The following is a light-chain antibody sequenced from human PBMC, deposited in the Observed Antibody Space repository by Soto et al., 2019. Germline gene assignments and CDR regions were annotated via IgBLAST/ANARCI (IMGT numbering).Light chain of an antibody. CDR3: QTWGTGIPWV. Sequence: QLVLTQSPSASASLGASVKLTCTLSSGHSSYAIAWHQQQPEKGPRYLMKLNSDGSHSKGDGIPDRFSGSSSGAARYLTISRLQSEDEADYYCQTWGTGIPWVFGGGTKLTVL. CDR2: LNSDGSH. V-gene: IGLV4-69*01. CDR1: SGHSSYA. J-gene: IGLJ3*02.